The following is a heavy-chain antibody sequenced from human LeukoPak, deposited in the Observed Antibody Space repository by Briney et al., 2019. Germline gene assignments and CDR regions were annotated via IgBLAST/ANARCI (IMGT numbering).Heavy chain of an antibody. V-gene: IGHV3-23*01. CDR3: AKDEVVPAAIEFASVMTHAEYFQH. Sequence: RTGGSLRLSCAASGFTFSSYAMSWVRQPPGKGREWASAIVGRGGSTYYAGPVKGRFTISRDNSKNTLYLQMNNLRAEDTAVYYCAKDEVVPAAIEFASVMTHAEYFQHWGQGTLVTVSS. D-gene: IGHD2-2*01. CDR1: GFTFSSYA. CDR2: IVGRGGST. J-gene: IGHJ1*01.